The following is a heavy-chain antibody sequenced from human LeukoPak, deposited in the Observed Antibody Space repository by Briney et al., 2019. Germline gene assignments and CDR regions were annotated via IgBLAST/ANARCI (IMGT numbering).Heavy chain of an antibody. J-gene: IGHJ4*02. CDR1: GFTFSSYG. CDR3: ARDHYYYDSSGYYDY. CDR2: IWHDGSNK. V-gene: IGHV3-33*01. D-gene: IGHD3-22*01. Sequence: GGSLRLSCAASGFTFSSYGMHWVRQAPGKGLEWVAVIWHDGSNKYYADSAKGRFTISRDNSKNTLYLQMNSLRAEDTAVYYCARDHYYYDSSGYYDYWGQGTLVTVSS.